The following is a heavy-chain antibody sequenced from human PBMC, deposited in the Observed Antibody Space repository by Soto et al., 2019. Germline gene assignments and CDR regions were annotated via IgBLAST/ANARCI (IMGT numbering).Heavy chain of an antibody. CDR2: IWYDGSNK. D-gene: IGHD1-26*01. Sequence: PGGSLRLSCAASGFTFSSYGMHWVRQAPGKGLEWVAVIWYDGSNKYYADSVKGRFTISRDNSKNTLYLQMNSLRAEDTAVYYCARDPSIVGATHFDYWGQGTLVTVSS. V-gene: IGHV3-33*01. J-gene: IGHJ4*02. CDR3: ARDPSIVGATHFDY. CDR1: GFTFSSYG.